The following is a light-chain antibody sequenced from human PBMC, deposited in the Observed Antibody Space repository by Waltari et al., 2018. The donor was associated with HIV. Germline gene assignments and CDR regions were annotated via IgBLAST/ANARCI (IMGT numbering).Light chain of an antibody. CDR2: KAS. CDR3: QQYYSYST. CDR1: QTVYNW. Sequence: DIPLTQSPSTVSASVGDRITITCRASQTVYNWLAWYQQRPGKAPKLLIYKASTLESGVPPRFSGSGSGTEFTPTINGLQSDDFATYYCQQYYSYSTFGPGTKVDIK. V-gene: IGKV1-5*03. J-gene: IGKJ3*01.